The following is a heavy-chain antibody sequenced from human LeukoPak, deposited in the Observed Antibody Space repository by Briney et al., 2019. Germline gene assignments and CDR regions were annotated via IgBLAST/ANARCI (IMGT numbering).Heavy chain of an antibody. CDR2: IIPIFGTA. D-gene: IGHD1-7*01. Sequence: ASVKVSCKASGGTFSSYAISWVRQAPGQGLEWMGGIIPIFGTANYAQNFQGRVTITTDESTSTAYMELSSLRPEDTAVYYCARGITGTTGYYYYYMDVWGKGTTVTVSS. CDR1: GGTFSSYA. J-gene: IGHJ6*03. V-gene: IGHV1-69*05. CDR3: ARGITGTTGYYYYYMDV.